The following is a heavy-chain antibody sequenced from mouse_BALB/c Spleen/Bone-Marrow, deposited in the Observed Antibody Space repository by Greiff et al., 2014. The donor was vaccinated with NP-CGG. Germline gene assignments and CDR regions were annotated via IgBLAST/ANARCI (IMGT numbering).Heavy chain of an antibody. CDR3: ARDSSGSAWFAY. V-gene: IGHV1-54*01. D-gene: IGHD3-2*01. CDR2: INPGSGGT. J-gene: IGHJ3*01. Sequence: VQLQQSGAELVRPGTSVKVSCKASGYVFTNHLIEWIKQRPGQGLEWIGVINPGSGGTNYNEKFKGKATLTTDRSSSTAYMQLTSLTSVYSASHFLARDSSGSAWFAYCAQGPLVT. CDR1: GYVFTNHL.